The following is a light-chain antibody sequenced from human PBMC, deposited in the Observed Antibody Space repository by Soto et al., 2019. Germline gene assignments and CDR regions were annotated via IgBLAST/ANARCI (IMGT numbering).Light chain of an antibody. J-gene: IGKJ2*01. CDR2: YTS. V-gene: IGKV3-20*01. CDR1: QTTSDSY. Sequence: EIVLTQSPGTLSLSPGERATLSCRASQTTSDSYLGWYQQKPGQAPRLLIYYTSNRATGIPDRFSGSWSGTDFTLTISRLEPEDFAVYYCQQYGNSPPYTFGQGTTLEI. CDR3: QQYGNSPPYT.